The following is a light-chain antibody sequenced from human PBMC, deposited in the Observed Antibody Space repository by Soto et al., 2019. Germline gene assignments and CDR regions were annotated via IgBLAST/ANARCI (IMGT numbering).Light chain of an antibody. V-gene: IGLV2-14*01. J-gene: IGLJ1*01. Sequence: QSALTQPASVSGSPGQSITISCTGTSSDVGAYDYVSWFQQLPDKAPKLIISVVSNRPSGVSNRFSGSKSGNTASLTISGLQAEDEADYYCSLYTSSHTPYVFGTGTKLTVL. CDR1: SSDVGAYDY. CDR2: VVS. CDR3: SLYTSSHTPYV.